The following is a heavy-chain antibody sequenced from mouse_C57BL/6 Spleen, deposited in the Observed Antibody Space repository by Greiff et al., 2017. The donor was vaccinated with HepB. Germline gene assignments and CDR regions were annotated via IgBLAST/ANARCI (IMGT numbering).Heavy chain of an antibody. J-gene: IGHJ4*01. CDR1: GYSFTGYY. CDR2: INPSTGGT. CDR3: ARRPFGNAMDY. V-gene: IGHV1-42*01. Sequence: EVQLQQSGPELVKPGASVKISCKASGYSFTGYYMNWVKQSPEKSLEWIGEINPSTGGTTYNQKFKAKATLTVDKSSSTAYMQLKSLTSEDSAVYYCARRPFGNAMDYWGQGTSVTVSS.